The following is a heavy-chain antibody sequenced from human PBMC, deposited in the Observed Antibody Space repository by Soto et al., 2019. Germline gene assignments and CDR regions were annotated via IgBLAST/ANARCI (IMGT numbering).Heavy chain of an antibody. CDR2: ISAYNGNT. CDR3: ARDQCIEESVCITGTEAGAFDI. V-gene: IGHV1-18*01. J-gene: IGHJ3*02. CDR1: GYTFTSYG. Sequence: ASVKVSCKASGYTFTSYGISWVRQAPGQGLEWMGWISAYNGNTNYAQKLQGRVHRTTDTSTRTAYMELRSLRSDDTAVYYCARDQCIEESVCITGTEAGAFDIWGQGTMVTVSS. D-gene: IGHD1-20*01.